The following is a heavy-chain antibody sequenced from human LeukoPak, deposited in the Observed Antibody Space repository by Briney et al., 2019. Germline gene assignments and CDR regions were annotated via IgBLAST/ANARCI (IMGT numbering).Heavy chain of an antibody. Sequence: PGGSETPSCAPSGFPFSIYWMSWARHSPGEGLGWVANIKQDGSEKYYVDSVKGRFTISRDNDKNSLYLQMNSLRAEDTAVYYCARNKSSSWYYYDYYMDVWGKGTTVTVSS. CDR1: GFPFSIYW. V-gene: IGHV3-7*01. D-gene: IGHD6-13*01. CDR3: ARNKSSSWYYYDYYMDV. J-gene: IGHJ6*03. CDR2: IKQDGSEK.